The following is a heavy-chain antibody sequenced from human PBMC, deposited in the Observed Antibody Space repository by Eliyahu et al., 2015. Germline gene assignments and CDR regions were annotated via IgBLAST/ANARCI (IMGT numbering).Heavy chain of an antibody. Sequence: EAQLVESGGGLVQPGGSLRLSCAASGFTFSRYWMHWVRQGPGKGLVWVSRISTDGSITNYADSVKGRITISRDNAKNTVYLQMNSLRDEDTAVYYCARDLHVWGQGTLVTVSS. J-gene: IGHJ4*02. CDR3: ARDLHV. CDR2: ISTDGSIT. CDR1: GFTFSRYW. V-gene: IGHV3-74*01. D-gene: IGHD4-11*01.